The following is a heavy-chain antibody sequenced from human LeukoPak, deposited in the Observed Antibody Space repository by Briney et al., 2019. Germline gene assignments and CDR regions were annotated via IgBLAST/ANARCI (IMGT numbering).Heavy chain of an antibody. Sequence: GGSLRLSCAASGFTFSNFGMHWVRQAPGKGLEWVALISDDGTNKYSADSVKGRFTISTDNSKNTLYLQMNSLRPEDTAVYYCATRGYSYGSFDCWGQGTLVTVSS. CDR1: GFTFSNFG. J-gene: IGHJ4*02. D-gene: IGHD5-18*01. CDR3: ATRGYSYGSFDC. CDR2: ISDDGTNK. V-gene: IGHV3-30*03.